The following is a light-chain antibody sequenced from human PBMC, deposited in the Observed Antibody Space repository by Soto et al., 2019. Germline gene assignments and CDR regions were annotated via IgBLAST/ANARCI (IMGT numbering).Light chain of an antibody. CDR3: QQLQSYPLT. CDR1: QGISSY. Sequence: DIQLTHSPSFLSASVGDRVTITFRASQGISSYLAWYQQKPGKAPKLLIYAASTLQSGVPSSFSGSGSGTEFTLTISSLQPEDFATYYCQQLQSYPLTFGGGTKVDIK. V-gene: IGKV1-9*01. CDR2: AAS. J-gene: IGKJ4*01.